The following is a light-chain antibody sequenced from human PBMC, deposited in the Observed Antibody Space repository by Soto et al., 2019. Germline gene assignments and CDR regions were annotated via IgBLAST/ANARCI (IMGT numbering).Light chain of an antibody. V-gene: IGKV3-11*01. CDR3: HQRQSWPRT. CDR2: QTS. J-gene: IGKJ1*01. CDR1: QYINTT. Sequence: EIVLTQSPATLSSFPGDRVTLSCRASQYINTTLAWYQHRPGQAPRLLIYQTSIRAAGIPARFSASGSGTDFTLTISDVQPEDFALYYCHQRQSWPRTFGQGTKVDNK.